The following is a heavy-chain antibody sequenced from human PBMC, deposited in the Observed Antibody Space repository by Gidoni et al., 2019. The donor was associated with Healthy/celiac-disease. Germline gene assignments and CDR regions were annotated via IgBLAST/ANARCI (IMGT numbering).Heavy chain of an antibody. J-gene: IGHJ4*02. V-gene: IGHV3-23*01. CDR3: AKDPAYYGDYEEGAYYFDY. CDR1: GFTFSSYA. D-gene: IGHD4-17*01. CDR2: ISGSGGST. Sequence: EVQLLESGGGLVQPGGSLRLSCAASGFTFSSYAMSWVRQAPGKGLEWVSAISGSGGSTYYADSVKGRFTISRDNSKNTLYLQMNSLRAEDTAVYYCAKDPAYYGDYEEGAYYFDYWGQGTLVTVSS.